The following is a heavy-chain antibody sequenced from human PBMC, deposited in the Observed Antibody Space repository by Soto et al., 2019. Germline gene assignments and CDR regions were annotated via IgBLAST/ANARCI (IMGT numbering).Heavy chain of an antibody. CDR3: ARGDWPTQMDV. J-gene: IGHJ6*02. V-gene: IGHV4-31*03. CDR1: GGSISGGTYY. Sequence: QVQLQESGPGLVKPSQTLSLTCTVSGGSISGGTYYRSWIRQPPGQGLEWIGYIYFSGSTYYNPSVKRRVIISVDTAKNQFSLRLSSVTAADTAVYYCARGDWPTQMDVWGQGTTVTVSS. CDR2: IYFSGST. D-gene: IGHD2-21*01.